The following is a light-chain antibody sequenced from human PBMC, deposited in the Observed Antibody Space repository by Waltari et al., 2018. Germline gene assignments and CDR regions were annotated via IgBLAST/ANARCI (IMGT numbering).Light chain of an antibody. CDR3: QQRSIWLT. V-gene: IGKV3-11*01. J-gene: IGKJ4*01. Sequence: EIVLTQSPATLSLSPGERATLSCRASESVRNYLAWYQQKPGQAPRLLIYDASNRATGIPARFSGSGSGTDFTLTISSLEPEDFAVYYCQQRSIWLTFGGGNKVEIK. CDR1: ESVRNY. CDR2: DAS.